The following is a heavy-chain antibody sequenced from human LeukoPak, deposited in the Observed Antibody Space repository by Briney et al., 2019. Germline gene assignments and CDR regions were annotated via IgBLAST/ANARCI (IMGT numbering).Heavy chain of an antibody. CDR3: AKDRYDFWSGYTYYFDY. Sequence: SGXSLRLSCAASGFTFDDYAMHWVRQAPGKGLEWVSLISGDGGSTYYADSVKGRFTISRDNSKNSLYLQMNSLRTEDTALYYCAKDRYDFWSGYTYYFDYWGQGTLVTVSS. CDR2: ISGDGGST. J-gene: IGHJ4*02. D-gene: IGHD3-3*01. V-gene: IGHV3-43*02. CDR1: GFTFDDYA.